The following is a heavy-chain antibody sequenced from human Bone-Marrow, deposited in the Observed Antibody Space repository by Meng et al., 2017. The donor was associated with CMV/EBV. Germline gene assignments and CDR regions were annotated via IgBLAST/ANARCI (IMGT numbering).Heavy chain of an antibody. J-gene: IGHJ6*02. CDR3: ARDGGDEAMGYYGMDV. D-gene: IGHD5-18*01. Sequence: GESLKISCAASGFTFSSYAMHWVRQAPGKGLEWVAVISYDGSNKYYADPVKGRFTISRDNSKNTLYLQMNSLRAEDTAVYYCARDGGDEAMGYYGMDVWGQGTTVTVSS. V-gene: IGHV3-30-3*01. CDR1: GFTFSSYA. CDR2: ISYDGSNK.